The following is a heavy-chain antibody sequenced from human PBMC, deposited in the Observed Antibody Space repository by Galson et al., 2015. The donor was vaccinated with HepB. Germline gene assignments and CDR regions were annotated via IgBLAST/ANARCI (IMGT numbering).Heavy chain of an antibody. D-gene: IGHD2-8*02. CDR1: GFTFNNAW. CDR3: TTDIVLLSTNTVTSL. Sequence: SLRLSCAASGFTFNNAWMTWVRQAPGKGLDWVGRIKTKTDDGATDYATPVKGRFTISRDGSKNTLFLQMGSLKTEDTAVYYCTTDIVLLSTNTVTSLWGQGTLVTVSS. CDR2: IKTKTDDGAT. J-gene: IGHJ4*02. V-gene: IGHV3-15*01.